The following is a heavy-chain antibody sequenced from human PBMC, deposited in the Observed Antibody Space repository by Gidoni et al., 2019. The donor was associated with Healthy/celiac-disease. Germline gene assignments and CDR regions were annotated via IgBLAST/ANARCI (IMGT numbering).Heavy chain of an antibody. CDR3: ARDRGCSGGSCYFYYFDY. CDR1: GFTFSSYS. CDR2: ISSSSSTI. J-gene: IGHJ4*02. V-gene: IGHV3-48*01. Sequence: EVQLVESGGGLVQPGGSLRLSCAASGFTFSSYSMNWVRQAPGKGLGWVSYISSSSSTIYYAASVKGRFTISRDNARNSLYLQMNSLRAEDTAVYYCARDRGCSGGSCYFYYFDYWGQGTLVTVSS. D-gene: IGHD2-15*01.